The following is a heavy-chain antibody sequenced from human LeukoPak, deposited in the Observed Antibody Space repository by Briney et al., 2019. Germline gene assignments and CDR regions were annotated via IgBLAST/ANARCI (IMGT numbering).Heavy chain of an antibody. CDR1: GFTFSSYA. CDR3: ARALDEGARFDY. V-gene: IGHV3-30-3*01. Sequence: GGSLRLSCAASGFTFSSYAMHWVRQAPGKGLEWVAVISYDGSNKYYADSMKGRFTISRDNSKNTLYLQMNSLRAEDTAVYYCARALDEGARFDYWGQGTLVTVSS. J-gene: IGHJ4*02. CDR2: ISYDGSNK.